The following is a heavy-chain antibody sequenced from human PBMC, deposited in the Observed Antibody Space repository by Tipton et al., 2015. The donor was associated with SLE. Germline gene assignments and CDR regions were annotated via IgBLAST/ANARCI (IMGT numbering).Heavy chain of an antibody. J-gene: IGHJ6*03. CDR2: ISAYNGNT. Sequence: QVQLVQSGAEVKKPGASVKVSCKASGYTFTSYGISWVRQAPGQGLEWMGWISAYNGNTNYAQKLQGRVTMTTDTSTSTAYMELRSLRSDDTAVYYCARFNYYDSSGYLYYYYYYYMDIWGKGTTVTVSS. D-gene: IGHD3-22*01. V-gene: IGHV1-18*04. CDR3: ARFNYYDSSGYLYYYYYYYMDI. CDR1: GYTFTSYG.